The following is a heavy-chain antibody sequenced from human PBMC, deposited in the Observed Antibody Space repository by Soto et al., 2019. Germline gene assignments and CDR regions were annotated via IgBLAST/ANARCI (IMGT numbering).Heavy chain of an antibody. V-gene: IGHV4-39*01. D-gene: IGHD3-9*01. CDR2: IYYSGST. CDR3: ARHQRRRTTISHRYY. Sequence: PSETLSVTWTVSGGSSPSSSYYWGWIRQPPGKGLEWIGSIYYSGSTYYNPSLKSRVTISVDTSKNQFSLKLSSVTAADTAVDYCARHQRRRTTISHRYYWGQGTLVTVS. CDR1: GGSSPSSSYY. J-gene: IGHJ4*02.